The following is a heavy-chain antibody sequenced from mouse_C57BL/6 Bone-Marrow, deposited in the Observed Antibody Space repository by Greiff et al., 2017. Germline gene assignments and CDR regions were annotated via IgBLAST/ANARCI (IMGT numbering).Heavy chain of an antibody. CDR1: GYTFTSYW. CDR2: IYPSDSET. V-gene: IGHV1-52*01. J-gene: IGHJ1*03. CDR3: ARKGYFDV. Sequence: VQLQQPGAELVRPGSSVKLSCKASGYTFTSYWMHWVKQRPIQGLEWIGNIYPSDSETHYNQKFKDKATLTVDKSSSTAYMQLSSLTSEDSAVXYCARKGYFDVWGTGTTVTVSS.